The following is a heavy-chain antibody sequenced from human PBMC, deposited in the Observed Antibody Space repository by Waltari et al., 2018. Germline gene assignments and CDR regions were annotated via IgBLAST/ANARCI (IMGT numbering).Heavy chain of an antibody. Sequence: EVQLLESGGGLVQPGGSLRLSCAASGFTFSSYAMSWVRQAPGKGLEWVSAISGSGGSTYYADSVKGRFTSSRDNSKNTLYLQMNSLRAEDTAVYYCARATRITMIVVVIGAFDIWGQGTMVTVSS. J-gene: IGHJ3*02. CDR3: ARATRITMIVVVIGAFDI. CDR1: GFTFSSYA. CDR2: ISGSGGST. D-gene: IGHD3-22*01. V-gene: IGHV3-23*01.